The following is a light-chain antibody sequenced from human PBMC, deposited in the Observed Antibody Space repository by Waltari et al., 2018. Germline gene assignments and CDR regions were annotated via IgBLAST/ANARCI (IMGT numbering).Light chain of an antibody. CDR3: SSYTSSSTYV. J-gene: IGLJ1*01. CDR2: DVS. V-gene: IGLV2-14*01. CDR1: SSDVGGYHY. Sequence: QSALTQPASVSWSPGQSITISCTGTSSDVGGYHYVSWYQQHPGKAPKLMIYDVSKRPSGVSNRFSGSKSGNTASLTISGLQAEDEADYYCSSYTSSSTYVFGTGTKVTVL.